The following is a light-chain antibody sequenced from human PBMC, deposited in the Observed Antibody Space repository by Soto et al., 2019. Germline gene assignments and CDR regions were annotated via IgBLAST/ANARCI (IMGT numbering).Light chain of an antibody. Sequence: EIVMTQSPGTLSLSPGETATLSCRASQSVSSSYLAWYQQKPGQAPRLLIYGTSTRAGGVPARFSGGGSGTEFTLTITSLQSEDFAVYYCHQRQSWPRTFGQGTKVDIK. V-gene: IGKV3-15*01. CDR1: QSVSSSY. J-gene: IGKJ1*01. CDR3: HQRQSWPRT. CDR2: GTS.